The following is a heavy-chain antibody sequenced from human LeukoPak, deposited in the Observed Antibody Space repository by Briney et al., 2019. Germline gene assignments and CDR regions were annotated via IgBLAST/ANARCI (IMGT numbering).Heavy chain of an antibody. CDR2: IYYSGST. CDR1: GDSISSYY. Sequence: PSETLSLTCTVSGDSISSYYWSWIRQPPGKGLELIGYIYYSGSTTYNPSLKSRVTISVDTSKNQFSLKLSSVTAADTAVYYCARRLRSSTIFDPWGQGTLVTVSS. CDR3: ARRLRSSTIFDP. J-gene: IGHJ5*02. D-gene: IGHD3-3*01. V-gene: IGHV4-59*01.